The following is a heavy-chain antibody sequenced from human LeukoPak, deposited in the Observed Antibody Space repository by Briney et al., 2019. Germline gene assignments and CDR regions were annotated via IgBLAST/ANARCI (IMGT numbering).Heavy chain of an antibody. CDR1: GFTFSSYA. V-gene: IGHV3-30*01. D-gene: IGHD6-25*01. Sequence: GGSLRLYCAATGFTFSSYAMHWVRQAPGKGQGSVAVISYDGSHKYYAEFVKGRFNISRDDSKITLNPQMNSLRADATAVNYCARGPDIAATGHLFDYWGQGTLVTVSS. CDR2: ISYDGSHK. CDR3: ARGPDIAATGHLFDY. J-gene: IGHJ4*02.